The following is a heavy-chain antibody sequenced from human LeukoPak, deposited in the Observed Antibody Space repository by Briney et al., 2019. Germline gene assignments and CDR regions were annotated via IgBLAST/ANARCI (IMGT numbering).Heavy chain of an antibody. CDR3: ARDCSGGSCAYFDY. Sequence: ASVKVSCKASGGTFGSYAISWVRQAPGQGLEWMGRIIPIFGTANYAQKFQGRVTITTDESTSPAYMELSSLRSEDTAVYYCARDCSGGSCAYFDYWGQGTLVTVSS. CDR1: GGTFGSYA. V-gene: IGHV1-69*05. J-gene: IGHJ4*02. CDR2: IIPIFGTA. D-gene: IGHD2-15*01.